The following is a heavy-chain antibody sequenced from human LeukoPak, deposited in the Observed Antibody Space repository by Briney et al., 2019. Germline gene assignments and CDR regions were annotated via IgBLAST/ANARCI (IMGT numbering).Heavy chain of an antibody. CDR1: GDSFAIYW. CDR3: AKLSSGSWADTEYGLH. Sequence: GGPLQISCHSVGDSFAIYWSAWVRQMPRRRLECMGVIYPGDSTAMHSPTLQSQVTMSVDKSINTAYLQWSSLQASDTAMYFCAKLSSGSWADTEYGLHRGQGTLVTVSS. V-gene: IGHV5-51*01. CDR2: IYPGDSTA. J-gene: IGHJ1*01. D-gene: IGHD6-13*01.